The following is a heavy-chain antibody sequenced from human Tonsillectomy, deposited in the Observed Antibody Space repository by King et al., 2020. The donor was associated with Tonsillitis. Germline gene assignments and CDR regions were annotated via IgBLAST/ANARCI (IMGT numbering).Heavy chain of an antibody. D-gene: IGHD2-2*01. CDR2: IYYSGGT. V-gene: IGHV4-31*01. J-gene: IGHJ4*02. Sequence: QLQESGPGLVKPSQTLSLTCSVSGGSISSGGYYWSWIRQHPGKGLDWIGYIYYSGGTYYNPSLKRLVTMSVDTSKNQFSLSLTSVTSADTAVYFCASYHCSGTTCYWGYWGQGTLVTVSS. CDR1: GGSISSGGYY. CDR3: ASYHCSGTTCYWGY.